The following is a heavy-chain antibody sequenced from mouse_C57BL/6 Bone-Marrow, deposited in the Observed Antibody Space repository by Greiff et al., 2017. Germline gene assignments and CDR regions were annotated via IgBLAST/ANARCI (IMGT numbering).Heavy chain of an antibody. CDR1: GFTFRDYG. D-gene: IGHD1-1*01. CDR2: ISSGSSTI. V-gene: IGHV5-17*01. Sequence: EVKLVESGGGLVKPGGSLKLSCAASGFTFRDYGMHWVRQAPAKGLEWVAYISSGSSTIYYADTVKGRFTISRDNAKNTLFLQMTSLRSEDTAMDYCARGYYGSSVYVDYWGQGTTLTVAA. J-gene: IGHJ2*01. CDR3: ARGYYGSSVYVDY.